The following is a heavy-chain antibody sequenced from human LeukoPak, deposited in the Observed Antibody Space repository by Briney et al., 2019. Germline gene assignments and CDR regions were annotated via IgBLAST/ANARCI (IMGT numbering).Heavy chain of an antibody. J-gene: IGHJ4*02. Sequence: PGGSLRLSCAAPGFTVSSNYMSWVRQAPGKGLEWVSVIYSGGSTYYADSVKGRFTISRRNSKNALYLQMNSLRAEDTAVYYCSVVGARSFDYWGQGTLVTVSS. CDR3: SVVGARSFDY. D-gene: IGHD1-26*01. CDR2: IYSGGST. CDR1: GFTVSSNY. V-gene: IGHV3-53*04.